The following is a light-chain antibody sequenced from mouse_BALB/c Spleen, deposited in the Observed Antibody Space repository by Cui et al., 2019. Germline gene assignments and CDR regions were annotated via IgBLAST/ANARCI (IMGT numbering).Light chain of an antibody. CDR1: SSVSY. CDR2: STC. Sequence: QIVLTQSPAIMSASLGEEITLTCSASSSVSYMHWYQPKPGTSPKLLIYSTCNMACGVPSRFSGSGSGTFYSLRISSVEAEDAADYYCHQWSSYPWTFGGGTKLEIK. J-gene: IGKJ1*01. CDR3: HQWSSYPWT. V-gene: IGKV4-80*01.